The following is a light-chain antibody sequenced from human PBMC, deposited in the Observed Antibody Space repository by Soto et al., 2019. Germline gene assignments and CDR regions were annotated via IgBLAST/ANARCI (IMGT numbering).Light chain of an antibody. CDR2: DVS. V-gene: IGLV2-14*03. CDR1: SSDVGTYNY. J-gene: IGLJ2*01. CDR3: TSYTDITGLDVV. Sequence: QSVLTQPASVSGSPGQSITISCTGSSSDVGTYNYVSWYQQHPGKAPKLIIYDVSDRPSGVSNRFSGSKSGNTASLTISGLQAEDDADYDCTSYTDITGLDVVFGGGTKLTVL.